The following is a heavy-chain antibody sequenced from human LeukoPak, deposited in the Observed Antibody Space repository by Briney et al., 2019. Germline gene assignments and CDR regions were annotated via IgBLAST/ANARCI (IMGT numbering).Heavy chain of an antibody. CDR1: GGSISSSGYY. Sequence: SETLSLTCTVSGGSISSSGYYWGWIRQPPGKGLEWIGSIFYSGTTYYNPSLKSRVTISVDTSKNQFSLKLSSVTAADTAVYYCATEYYDFWSGYTPFDYWGQGTLVTVSS. V-gene: IGHV4-39*01. CDR3: ATEYYDFWSGYTPFDY. CDR2: IFYSGTT. J-gene: IGHJ4*02. D-gene: IGHD3-3*01.